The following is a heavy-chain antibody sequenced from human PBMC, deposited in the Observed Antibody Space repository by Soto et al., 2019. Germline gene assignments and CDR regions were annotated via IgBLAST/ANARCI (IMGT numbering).Heavy chain of an antibody. Sequence: QVQLVQSGAEVKKPGASLKGSCKASGYTFTSYDITWVRQATGQGLDWMGWMNPNSGHTGYAQKFQGRVTMTRNTPLITAYRELTSLRAVDKGVYYCEILKGATLDYWGQGTLVTVSS. D-gene: IGHD1-26*01. V-gene: IGHV1-8*01. CDR1: GYTFTSYD. CDR3: EILKGATLDY. J-gene: IGHJ4*02. CDR2: MNPNSGHT.